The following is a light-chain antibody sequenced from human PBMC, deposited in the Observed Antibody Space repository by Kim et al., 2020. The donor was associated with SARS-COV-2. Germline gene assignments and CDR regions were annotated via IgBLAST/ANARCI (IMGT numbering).Light chain of an antibody. CDR3: QQSYSTPYT. V-gene: IGKV1-39*01. J-gene: IGKJ2*01. CDR1: QSISSY. Sequence: GDRVTITCRASQSISSYLNWYQQKPGKAPKLLIYAASSLQGGVPSRFSGSGSGTDFTLTISSLQPEDFATYYCQQSYSTPYTFGQGTKL. CDR2: AAS.